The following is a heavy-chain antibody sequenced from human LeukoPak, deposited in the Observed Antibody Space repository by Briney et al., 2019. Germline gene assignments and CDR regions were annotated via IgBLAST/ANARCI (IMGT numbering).Heavy chain of an antibody. D-gene: IGHD6-13*01. V-gene: IGHV3-30*18. CDR3: AKDSSTWHLDN. CDR2: ISNDGSNK. J-gene: IGHJ4*02. Sequence: GGSLRLSCAASGFTFSSYGMHWVRQAPGKGLEWAAVISNDGSNKYYADSVKGRFTISRDNSKNTLSLQMNSLRGEDTAVYYCAKDSSTWHLDNWGQGTLVTVSS. CDR1: GFTFSSYG.